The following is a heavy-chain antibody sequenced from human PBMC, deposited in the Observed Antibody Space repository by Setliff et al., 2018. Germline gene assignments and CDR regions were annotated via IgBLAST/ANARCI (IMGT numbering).Heavy chain of an antibody. CDR2: VYYNGDT. V-gene: IGHV4-30-4*08. CDR3: ASLKGFYTRFDF. J-gene: IGHJ4*02. Sequence: SETLSLTCVVYGDSFSDYYWSWVRQPPGKGLEWIGSVYYNGDTYYIPSLKSRLTISTDASKNQVSLTLTSVTVADTAIYYCASLKGFYTRFDFWGQGSLVTVSS. CDR1: GDSFSDYY. D-gene: IGHD3-3*01.